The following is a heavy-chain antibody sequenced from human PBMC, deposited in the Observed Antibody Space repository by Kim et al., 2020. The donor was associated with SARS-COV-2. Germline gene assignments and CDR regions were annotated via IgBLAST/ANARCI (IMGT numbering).Heavy chain of an antibody. CDR3: ARGYPSGVTGGYYYDY. J-gene: IGHJ4*02. D-gene: IGHD1-26*01. V-gene: IGHV1-18*01. CDR2: INGVNGNT. CDR1: GYAFASYG. Sequence: ASVKVSCKASGYAFASYGFSWVRQAPGQGLEWIGWINGVNGNTNYAQKFQGRVTMTTDTSTRIAYMELTSLTSDDTAVYFCARGYPSGVTGGYYYDYWGQGTLVTVSS.